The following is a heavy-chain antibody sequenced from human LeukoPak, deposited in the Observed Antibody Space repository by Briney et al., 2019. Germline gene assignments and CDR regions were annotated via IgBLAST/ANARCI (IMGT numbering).Heavy chain of an antibody. CDR2: ISYDESNK. V-gene: IGHV3-30*04. CDR3: ARDQSSWFPTGWFDP. J-gene: IGHJ5*02. CDR1: GFTFSNYA. D-gene: IGHD6-19*01. Sequence: GGSLRLSCAASGFTFSNYAMHWVRQAPGKGLVWVAIISYDESNKHYADSVKGRFTISRDNSKNTLYLQMNSLRAEDTSIYYCARDQSSWFPTGWFDPWGQGTLVTVSS.